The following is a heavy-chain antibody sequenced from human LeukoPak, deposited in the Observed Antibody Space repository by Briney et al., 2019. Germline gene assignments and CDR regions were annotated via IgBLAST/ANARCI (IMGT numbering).Heavy chain of an antibody. D-gene: IGHD2-15*01. Sequence: GGSLRLSCAASGFTFSSSAMSWVRQAPGKGLEWVSAISNNGGYKYYADSVQGRFTISRDNSKSTLCLQMNSLRAEDTAVYYCAKQLGYCSDGSCYFPYWGQGTLVTVSS. J-gene: IGHJ4*02. CDR1: GFTFSSSA. CDR3: AKQLGYCSDGSCYFPY. CDR2: ISNNGGYK. V-gene: IGHV3-23*01.